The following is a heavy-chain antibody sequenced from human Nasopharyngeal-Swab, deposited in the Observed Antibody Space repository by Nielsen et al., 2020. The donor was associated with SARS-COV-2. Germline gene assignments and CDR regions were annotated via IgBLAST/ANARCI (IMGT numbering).Heavy chain of an antibody. CDR2: IYSGGST. J-gene: IGHJ6*02. CDR3: ARADYYDFWSGGYGMDV. V-gene: IGHV3-53*01. CDR1: GFTVSSNY. D-gene: IGHD3-3*01. Sequence: GESLKISCAASGFTVSSNYMSWVRQAPGKGLEWVSVIYSGGSTYYADPVKGRFTISRDNSKNTLYLQMNSLRAEDTAVYYCARADYYDFWSGGYGMDVWGQGTTVTVSS.